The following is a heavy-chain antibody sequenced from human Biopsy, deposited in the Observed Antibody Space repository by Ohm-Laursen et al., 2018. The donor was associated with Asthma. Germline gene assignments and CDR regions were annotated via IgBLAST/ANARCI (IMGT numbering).Heavy chain of an antibody. Sequence: SLRLSCAATGFGFSNFAIHWVRQAPGKGLEWVGVISKDASTQDYADSVKGRFTMARDNSKNTLDLQMNSLREEDTAVYYCVRGGTDDAFDIWGQGTVVSVSS. CDR1: GFGFSNFA. V-gene: IGHV3-30*01. CDR3: VRGGTDDAFDI. CDR2: ISKDASTQ. D-gene: IGHD1-1*01. J-gene: IGHJ3*02.